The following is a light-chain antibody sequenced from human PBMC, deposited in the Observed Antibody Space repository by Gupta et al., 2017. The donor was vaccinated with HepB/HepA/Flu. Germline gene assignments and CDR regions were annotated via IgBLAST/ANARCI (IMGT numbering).Light chain of an antibody. J-gene: IGLJ1*01. V-gene: IGLV1-47*01. CDR3: STWDDSRSGLYV. CDR1: RSTVGANH. CDR2: ISN. Sequence: QSVLTQPPSASGTPGQGISVYCSGSRSTVGANHVSLYQQRPGTAPTLLILISNQRPSAVPDRFSVSKSGTSDSPAISGLRSEDEADYDCSTWDDSRSGLYVFGTGTKVTVL.